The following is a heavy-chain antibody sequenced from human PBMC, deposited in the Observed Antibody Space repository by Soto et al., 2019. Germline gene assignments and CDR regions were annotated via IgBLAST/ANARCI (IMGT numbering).Heavy chain of an antibody. D-gene: IGHD4-17*01. Sequence: QVQLVESGGGVVQPGRSLRLSCAASGFAFSSHGMHWVRQAPGKGLEWVAVIVYDGSEKYYADSVKGRFTVSRDNSKNTLYLEMNTLRAEDTAVYYCARDDAYDDHGLASWGQGALVTVSS. CDR2: IVYDGSEK. J-gene: IGHJ4*02. CDR1: GFAFSSHG. V-gene: IGHV3-33*01. CDR3: ARDDAYDDHGLAS.